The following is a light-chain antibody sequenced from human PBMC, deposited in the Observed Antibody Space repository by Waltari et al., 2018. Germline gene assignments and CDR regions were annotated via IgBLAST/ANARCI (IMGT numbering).Light chain of an antibody. CDR3: QRYDGSPVVT. Sequence: ETVLTQSPGTLSLSPGERATLACRASQTVRGSYLAWYQQKPGQAPRLLIYGASSRATGIPDRFSGSGSGTDFTLTISRLEPEDFAVYYCQRYDGSPVVTFGQGTKVEIK. V-gene: IGKV3-20*01. J-gene: IGKJ1*01. CDR2: GAS. CDR1: QTVRGSY.